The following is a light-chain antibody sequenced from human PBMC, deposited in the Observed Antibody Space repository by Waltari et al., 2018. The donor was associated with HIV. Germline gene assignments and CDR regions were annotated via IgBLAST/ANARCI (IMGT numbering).Light chain of an antibody. V-gene: IGLV4-69*01. J-gene: IGLJ2*01. Sequence: VLTQSPSASASLGASVKLTCTLSSGHTNYAIAWHQQQPEKGPRYLIRLSTNGSHTQGDGIPDRFSGSSSGAERYLTISSRQSEEEADYYCQTWGTGIVVFGGGTKLTVL. CDR1: SGHTNYA. CDR3: QTWGTGIVV. CDR2: LSTNGSH.